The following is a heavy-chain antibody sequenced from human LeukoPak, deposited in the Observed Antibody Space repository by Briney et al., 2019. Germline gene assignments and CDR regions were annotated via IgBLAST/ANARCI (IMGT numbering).Heavy chain of an antibody. D-gene: IGHD6-13*01. J-gene: IGHJ4*02. CDR2: ISSGAITI. Sequence: GGSLRLSCAASGFTFSSYEMNWVRQAPGKGLEWVSSISSGAITIYYADSVKGRFTISRDNAKNSLHLQMNSLRAEDTAVYYCARVGVLSSSWLLYWGQGTLVTVSS. CDR3: ARVGVLSSSWLLY. CDR1: GFTFSSYE. V-gene: IGHV3-48*03.